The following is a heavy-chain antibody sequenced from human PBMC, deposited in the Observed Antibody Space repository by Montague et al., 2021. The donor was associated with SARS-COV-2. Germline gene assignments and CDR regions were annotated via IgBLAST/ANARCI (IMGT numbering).Heavy chain of an antibody. D-gene: IGHD2-2*01. Sequence: SETLSLTCTVSGGSISSSSYYWGWIRQPPGKGLEWIGSIYYSGSTYYNPSLKSRVTISVDTSKNQFSLKLSSVTAADTAVYYCARQGDQLLLEYWFDPWGPGTLGT. CDR1: GGSISSSSYY. CDR2: IYYSGST. CDR3: ARQGDQLLLEYWFDP. V-gene: IGHV4-39*01. J-gene: IGHJ5*02.